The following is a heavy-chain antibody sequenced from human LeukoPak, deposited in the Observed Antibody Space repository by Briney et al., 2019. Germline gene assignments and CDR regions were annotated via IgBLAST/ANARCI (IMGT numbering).Heavy chain of an antibody. D-gene: IGHD6-6*01. J-gene: IGHJ4*02. Sequence: SETLSLTCTVSGGSISSYYWSWIRQPPGKGLEWIGYIYYSGSTYYNPSLKSRVTISVDTSKNQFSLKLSSVTAADTAVYYCARRPYSSSGPFDYWGQGTLVTVSS. CDR2: IYYSGST. CDR3: ARRPYSSSGPFDY. V-gene: IGHV4-59*06. CDR1: GGSISSYY.